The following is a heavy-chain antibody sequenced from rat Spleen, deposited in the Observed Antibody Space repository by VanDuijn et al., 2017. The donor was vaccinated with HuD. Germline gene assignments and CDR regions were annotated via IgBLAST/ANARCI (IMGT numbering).Heavy chain of an antibody. V-gene: IGHV5S10*01. CDR2: IIYDGSST. Sequence: EVRLVESDGGLVQPGRSLKLSCAASGFTFSDYNMAWVRQAPKKGLEWVATIIYDGSSTYYRDSVKGRFTISRDNAKSTLYLQMDSLRSEDTATYYCASLMYTPDYLGVMDVWGQGASVTVSS. CDR3: ASLMYTPDYLGVMDV. CDR1: GFTFSDYN. D-gene: IGHD1-6*01. J-gene: IGHJ4*01.